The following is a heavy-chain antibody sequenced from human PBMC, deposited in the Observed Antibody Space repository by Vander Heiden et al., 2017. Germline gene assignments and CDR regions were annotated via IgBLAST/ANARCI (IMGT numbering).Heavy chain of an antibody. CDR2: INTYTGEP. J-gene: IGHJ6*02. CDR3: ARDYSYYYGLDV. CDR1: GYRFTNYA. V-gene: IGHV7-4-1*02. Sequence: QVQLVQSGSELKKPGSSVNVSCTAAGYRFTNYAIIWLRKAPGQGLQWVGWINTYTGEPTYAQAFTGRFVFSLDTSVTTAYLQISSLEAEDSAVYYCARDYSYYYGLDVWGQGTTVTVSS.